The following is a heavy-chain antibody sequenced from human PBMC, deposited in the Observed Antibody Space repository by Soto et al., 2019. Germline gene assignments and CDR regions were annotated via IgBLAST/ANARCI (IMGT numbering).Heavy chain of an antibody. CDR3: AREGPTSSGWPGFDY. Sequence: EVQLVESGGGLIQPGGSLRLSCAASGFSVSSNYMCWVRQAPRKRLQWVSVIYSGGSTYYADSVKGRYTISRDNSKNTLYLQMNSLRAEDTAVYYCAREGPTSSGWPGFDYWGQGTLVTVSS. CDR2: IYSGGST. CDR1: GFSVSSNY. J-gene: IGHJ4*02. V-gene: IGHV3-53*01. D-gene: IGHD6-25*01.